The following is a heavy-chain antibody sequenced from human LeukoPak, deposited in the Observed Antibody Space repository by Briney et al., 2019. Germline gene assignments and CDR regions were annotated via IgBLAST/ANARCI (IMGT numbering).Heavy chain of an antibody. CDR3: ATVHDILTGYSDY. J-gene: IGHJ4*02. Sequence: GSLRLSCAASGFTFSNYAMSWIRQPPGKGLEWIGEINHSGSTNYNPSLKSRVTISVDTSKNQFSLKLSSVTAADTAVYYCATVHDILTGYSDYWGQGTLVTVSS. D-gene: IGHD3-9*01. CDR1: GFTFSNYA. CDR2: INHSGST. V-gene: IGHV4-34*08.